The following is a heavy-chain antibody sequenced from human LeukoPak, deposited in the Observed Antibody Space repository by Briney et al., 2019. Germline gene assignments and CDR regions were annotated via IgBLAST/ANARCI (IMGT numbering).Heavy chain of an antibody. CDR3: ARARASSGWHYGYFDY. CDR2: ISAYNGNT. CDR1: GYTFTSYG. V-gene: IGHV1-18*01. Sequence: ASVKVSCKASGYTFTSYGISWVRQAPGQGLEWMGWISAYNGNTNYAQKLQGRVTMTTDTSTSTAYMELRSLRSDDTAVYYCARARASSGWHYGYFDYWGQGTLVTVSS. D-gene: IGHD6-19*01. J-gene: IGHJ4*02.